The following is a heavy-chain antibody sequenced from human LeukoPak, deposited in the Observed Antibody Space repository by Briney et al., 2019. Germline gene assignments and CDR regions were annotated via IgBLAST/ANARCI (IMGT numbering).Heavy chain of an antibody. CDR1: SGSIGSSSNY. D-gene: IGHD3-22*01. CDR3: ARGTTMIVVAYPRWFDP. J-gene: IGHJ5*02. V-gene: IGHV4-39*07. CDR2: VYYSGST. Sequence: SETLSLTCTVSSGSIGSSSNYWGWIRQAPGKGLEWIGNVYYSGSTFYNPSLKSRVTISVDTSKNQFSLKPSSVTAADTAVYYCARGTTMIVVAYPRWFDPWGQGTLVTVSS.